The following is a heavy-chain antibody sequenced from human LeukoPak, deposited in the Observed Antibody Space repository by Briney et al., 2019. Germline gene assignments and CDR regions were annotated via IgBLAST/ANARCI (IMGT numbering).Heavy chain of an antibody. J-gene: IGHJ4*02. CDR2: ISGSGGST. Sequence: GGSLRLSCAASGFTFSSYGMSWVRQAPGKGLEWVSAISGSGGSTYYADSVKGRFTISRDNSKNTLYLQMNSLRAEDTAVYYCVGRTESLLGFHPAIDYWGQGTLVTVSS. D-gene: IGHD3-22*01. CDR3: VGRTESLLGFHPAIDY. V-gene: IGHV3-23*01. CDR1: GFTFSSYG.